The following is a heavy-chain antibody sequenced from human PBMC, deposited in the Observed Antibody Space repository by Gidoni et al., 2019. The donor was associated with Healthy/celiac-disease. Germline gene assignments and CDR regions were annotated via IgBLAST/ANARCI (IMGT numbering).Heavy chain of an antibody. J-gene: IGHJ4*02. CDR3: AKELPQLYYFDY. Sequence: EVQLVESGGGLVQPGRSLRLSCAASGFTFDDYAMHWVRQAPGKGLEWVSGISWNSGSIGYADSVKGRFTISRDNAKNSLYLQMNSLRAEDTALYYCAKELPQLYYFDYWGQGTLVTVSS. D-gene: IGHD6-6*01. V-gene: IGHV3-9*01. CDR2: ISWNSGSI. CDR1: GFTFDDYA.